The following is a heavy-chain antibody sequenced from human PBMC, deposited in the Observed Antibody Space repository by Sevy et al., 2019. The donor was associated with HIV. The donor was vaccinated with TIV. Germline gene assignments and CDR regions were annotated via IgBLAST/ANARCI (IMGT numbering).Heavy chain of an antibody. J-gene: IGHJ4*02. CDR1: EFTLHSHR. Sequence: GSLRLPCAASEFTLHSHRVPRVRPGSGKGLGWVLPINRGGSSTSYADSVKGRFTISRDNAKNTLYLQMNSLRAEDTAVYYCARNGNTMVRGVIIPFDYWGQGTLVTVSS. D-gene: IGHD3-10*01. CDR2: INRGGSST. CDR3: ARNGNTMVRGVIIPFDY. V-gene: IGHV3-74*01.